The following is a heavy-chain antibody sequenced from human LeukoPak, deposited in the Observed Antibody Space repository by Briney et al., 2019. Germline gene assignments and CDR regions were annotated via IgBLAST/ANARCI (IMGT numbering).Heavy chain of an antibody. CDR1: GFTFSSYW. CDR3: ARDLGGVVAATPTDGMDV. CDR2: INSDGSST. V-gene: IGHV3-74*01. J-gene: IGHJ6*02. D-gene: IGHD2-15*01. Sequence: QPGGSLRLSCAASGFTFSSYWTHWVRQAPGKGLVWVSRINSDGSSTSYADSVKGRFTISRDNAKNTLYLQMNSLRAEDTAVYYCARDLGGVVAATPTDGMDVWGQGTTVTVSS.